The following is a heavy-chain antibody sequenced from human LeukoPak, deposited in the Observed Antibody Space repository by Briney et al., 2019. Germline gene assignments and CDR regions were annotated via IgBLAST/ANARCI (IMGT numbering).Heavy chain of an antibody. CDR3: AKEISPGLVLMVRGAIFES. CDR2: ISGSGSNT. CDR1: EFTFNRYV. V-gene: IGHV3-23*01. J-gene: IGHJ4*02. D-gene: IGHD3-10*01. Sequence: QSGGSLRLSCAASEFTFNRYVMNWVRQAPGKGLEWVSSISGSGSNTYYADSVKGRFTISRDNSKNTLDLQMNSLRAEDTAIYYCAKEISPGLVLMVRGAIFESWGQGTLVTVSS.